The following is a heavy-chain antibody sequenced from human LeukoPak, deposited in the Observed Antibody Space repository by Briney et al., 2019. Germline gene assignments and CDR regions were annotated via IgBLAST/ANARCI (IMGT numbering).Heavy chain of an antibody. D-gene: IGHD5-24*01. CDR3: ARLEMATVDY. Sequence: PGGSLRLSCAASGFTFSSYGMNWVRQAPGKGLEWVSSISSSSSYIYYADSVKGRFTISRDNAKNSLYLQMNSLRAEDTAVYYCARLEMATVDYWGQGTLVTVSS. CDR2: ISSSSSYI. CDR1: GFTFSSYG. J-gene: IGHJ4*02. V-gene: IGHV3-21*01.